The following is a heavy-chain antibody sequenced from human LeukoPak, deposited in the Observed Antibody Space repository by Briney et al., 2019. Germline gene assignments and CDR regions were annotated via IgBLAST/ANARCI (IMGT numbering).Heavy chain of an antibody. CDR2: IYYSGST. Sequence: SETLSLTCTVSGDSISSNSYYWGWIRQPPGKGLEWIGNIYYSGSTYYNPSLKSRVTISVDTSKNQFSLMLSSVTAADTAVYYCARAKGRVSIFGVVISPLDYWGQGTLATVSS. J-gene: IGHJ4*02. CDR1: GDSISSNSYY. V-gene: IGHV4-39*01. D-gene: IGHD3-3*01. CDR3: ARAKGRVSIFGVVISPLDY.